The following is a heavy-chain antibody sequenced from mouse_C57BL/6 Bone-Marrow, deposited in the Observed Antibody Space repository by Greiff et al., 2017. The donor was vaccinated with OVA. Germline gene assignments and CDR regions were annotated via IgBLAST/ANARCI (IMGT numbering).Heavy chain of an antibody. Sequence: QVQLKQSGAELVKPGASVKLSCTASGFNIKDYYMHWVKQRTEQGLEWIGEIDPSDSYTNYNQKFKGKSTLTVDKSSSTAYMQLSSLTSEDSAVYYCARRDYDYDGYYFDYWGQGTTLTVSS. J-gene: IGHJ2*01. V-gene: IGHV1-69*01. CDR1: GFNIKDYY. CDR3: ARRDYDYDGYYFDY. CDR2: IDPSDSYT. D-gene: IGHD2-4*01.